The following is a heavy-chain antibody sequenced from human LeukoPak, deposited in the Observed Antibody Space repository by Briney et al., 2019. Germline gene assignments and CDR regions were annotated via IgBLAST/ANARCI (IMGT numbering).Heavy chain of an antibody. CDR1: GYTFTSYD. CDR3: ARSTYYPQIAIFGVAHLKYYYYYGMDV. D-gene: IGHD3-3*01. V-gene: IGHV1-8*01. Sequence: ASVKVSCKASGYTFTSYDINWVRQATGQGLEWMGWMNPNSGNTGYAQKFQGRVTMTRNTSISTAYMELSSLRSEDTAMYYCARSTYYPQIAIFGVAHLKYYYYYGMDVWGQGTTVTVSS. CDR2: MNPNSGNT. J-gene: IGHJ6*02.